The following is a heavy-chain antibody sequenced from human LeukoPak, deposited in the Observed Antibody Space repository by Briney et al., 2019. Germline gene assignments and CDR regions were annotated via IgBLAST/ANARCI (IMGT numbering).Heavy chain of an antibody. J-gene: IGHJ4*02. CDR2: ISGSGGST. CDR1: GFTFSNYA. D-gene: IGHD2-21*02. Sequence: GGSLRLSCAASGFTFSNYAMSWVRQAPGKGLEWVSGISGSGGSTFYADSVKGRFTMSRDNSKNTLYLQMSSLRAEDTAVYYCAKRAQVTAISPYFDYWGQGTLVTVSS. V-gene: IGHV3-23*01. CDR3: AKRAQVTAISPYFDY.